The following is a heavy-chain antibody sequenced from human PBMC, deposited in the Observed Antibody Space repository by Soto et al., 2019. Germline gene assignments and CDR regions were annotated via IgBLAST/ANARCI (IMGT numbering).Heavy chain of an antibody. CDR3: AREGKYFAFEM. V-gene: IGHV1-18*01. CDR1: GYRFDSYG. J-gene: IGHJ3*02. CDR2: ISARNDDR. Sequence: QVQLVQSGPDVKKPGASVKVSCKASGYRFDSYGINWIRQAPGQGLERMGWISARNDDRKYAHNFQDRVTLTRETSTSTAYMEMRGLRSDDTAVYYCAREGKYFAFEMWGQGTMVTVSS. D-gene: IGHD3-9*01.